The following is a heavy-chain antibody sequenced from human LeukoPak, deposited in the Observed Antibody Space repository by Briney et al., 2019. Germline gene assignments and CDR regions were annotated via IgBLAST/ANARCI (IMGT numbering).Heavy chain of an antibody. D-gene: IGHD3-22*01. J-gene: IGHJ4*02. Sequence: SVKVSCKASGYTFTGYYMHWVRQAPGQGLEWMGWIIPIFGTANYAQKFQGRVTITTDESTSTAYMELSSLRSEDTAVYYCARAHDSSGYYGGWGQGTLVTVSS. CDR3: ARAHDSSGYYGG. CDR1: GYTFTGYY. V-gene: IGHV1-69*05. CDR2: IIPIFGTA.